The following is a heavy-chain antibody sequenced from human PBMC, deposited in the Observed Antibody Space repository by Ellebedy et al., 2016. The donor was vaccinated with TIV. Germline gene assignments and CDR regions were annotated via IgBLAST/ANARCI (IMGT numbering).Heavy chain of an antibody. CDR1: GLSFRGYW. V-gene: IGHV3-7*03. CDR3: VRGNL. J-gene: IGHJ5*02. Sequence: CGLSFRGYWLSWVRQAPGRGLEWVANINDDGSERAYVDSVEGRFTISRDNAKDSLYLQMNSLRVEDTAIYYCVRGNLWGQGTLVTVAS. CDR2: INDDGSER.